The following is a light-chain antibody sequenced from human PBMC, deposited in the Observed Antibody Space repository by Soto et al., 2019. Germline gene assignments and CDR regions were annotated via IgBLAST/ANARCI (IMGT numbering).Light chain of an antibody. CDR2: DVS. Sequence: QSALTQPASVSGSPGQSITISCTGTSSDVGGYNYVSRYQQHPGKAPKLMIYDVSNRPFGVSNRFSGSKSGNTASLTISGLQAGDEADYYCSSYTSSSTQVVFGGGTKLPVL. J-gene: IGLJ2*01. CDR3: SSYTSSSTQVV. CDR1: SSDVGGYNY. V-gene: IGLV2-14*01.